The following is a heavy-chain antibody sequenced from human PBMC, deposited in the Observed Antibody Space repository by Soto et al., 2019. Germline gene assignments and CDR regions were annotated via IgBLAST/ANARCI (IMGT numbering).Heavy chain of an antibody. CDR2: IYYSGST. CDR1: GGSIRTYY. CDR3: ARHVGYCSTSSCSSIDY. V-gene: IGHV4-59*08. Sequence: SETPSLTCTVSGGSIRTYYWSWIRLPPGKGLEWVAYIYYSGSTNYNPSLKSRVTISADTSKNQISLKLSSVTAADSAVYYCARHVGYCSTSSCSSIDYWGQGTLVTVSS. D-gene: IGHD2-2*01. J-gene: IGHJ4*02.